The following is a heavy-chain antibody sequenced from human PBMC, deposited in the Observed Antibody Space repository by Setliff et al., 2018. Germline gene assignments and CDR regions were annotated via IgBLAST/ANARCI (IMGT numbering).Heavy chain of an antibody. Sequence: GGSLRLSCAASGFTFSNHPMHWVRQAPGKGLEWVAVISYDGINNYYADSVKGRFTMSSDNSKNTLYLQMNSLRAEDTARYYCAKGKGPQPRPSLDYWGQGTLVTVSS. CDR3: AKGKGPQPRPSLDY. V-gene: IGHV3-30*07. CDR2: ISYDGINN. CDR1: GFTFSNHP. J-gene: IGHJ4*02.